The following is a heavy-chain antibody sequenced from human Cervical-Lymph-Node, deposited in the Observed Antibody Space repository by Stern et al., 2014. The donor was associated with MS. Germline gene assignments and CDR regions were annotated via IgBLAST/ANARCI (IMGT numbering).Heavy chain of an antibody. CDR3: AHRLTRSGYNAFDL. V-gene: IGHV2-5*02. CDR1: GLSLNTAPAG. Sequence: EESGPTVEKPTATLTLTCTFSGLSLNTAPAGVGWVRQSPGKALEWVALVYWDDDKRYRPSLKSRLTSTKDTSKNQVVHTMTSMGPVDTATYYCAHRLTRSGYNAFDLWGQGTMVTVSS. J-gene: IGHJ3*01. D-gene: IGHD3-22*01. CDR2: VYWDDDK.